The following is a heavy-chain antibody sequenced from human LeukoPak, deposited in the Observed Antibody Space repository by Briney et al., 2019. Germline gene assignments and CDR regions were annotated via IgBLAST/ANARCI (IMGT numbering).Heavy chain of an antibody. J-gene: IGHJ6*02. CDR3: AKDKDFWSGYYRGVPYFYGLDV. CDR2: ISYDGSNK. D-gene: IGHD3-3*01. V-gene: IGHV3-30*18. CDR1: GFAFSSYG. Sequence: GGSLRLSCAASGFAFSSYGMHWVRQAPGKGLEWVSVISYDGSNKYYADSVKGRFTISRDNAKNTLYVQMNSLRADDTAVYYCAKDKDFWSGYYRGVPYFYGLDVWGQGTMVTVSS.